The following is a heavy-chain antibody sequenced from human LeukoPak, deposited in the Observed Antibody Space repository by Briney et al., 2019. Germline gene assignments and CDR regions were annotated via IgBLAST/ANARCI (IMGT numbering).Heavy chain of an antibody. CDR2: LYSGGGT. V-gene: IGHV3-53*01. CDR1: GFTVSSNS. Sequence: GGSLRLSCAVSGFTVSSNSMSWVRQAPGKGLEWVSILYSGGGTDYADSVKGRLTISRDNSKNTLYLGMNSLRVEDTAVYYCAREYCSGGSCYRRQYYFDYWGQGTLVTFSS. D-gene: IGHD2-15*01. J-gene: IGHJ4*02. CDR3: AREYCSGGSCYRRQYYFDY.